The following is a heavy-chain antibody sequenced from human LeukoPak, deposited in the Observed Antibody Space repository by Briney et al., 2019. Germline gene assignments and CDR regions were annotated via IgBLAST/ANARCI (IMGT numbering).Heavy chain of an antibody. CDR3: AKGTRDGYNFGGGAFDI. CDR2: ISSLSGTI. V-gene: IGHV3-48*01. CDR1: GFTFSSYS. D-gene: IGHD5-24*01. J-gene: IGHJ3*02. Sequence: PGGSLRLSCAASGFTFSSYSMNWVRQAPGEGLEWVSYISSLSGTIYYADSVKGRFTISRDNAKNTLYLQMNSLRAEDTAVYYCAKGTRDGYNFGGGAFDIWGQGTMVTVSS.